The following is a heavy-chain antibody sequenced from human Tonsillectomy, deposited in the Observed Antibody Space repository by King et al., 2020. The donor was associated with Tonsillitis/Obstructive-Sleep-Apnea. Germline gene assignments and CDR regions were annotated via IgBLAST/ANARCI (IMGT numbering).Heavy chain of an antibody. D-gene: IGHD2-2*02. CDR2: IDPSDSYT. J-gene: IGHJ5*02. CDR1: GYSFTNYW. V-gene: IGHV5-10-1*01. Sequence: QLVQSGAEVKKPGESLRISCKGSGYSFTNYWITWVRQMPGKGLEWMGRIDPSDSYTNYSPSFQGHVTISADKSIKTAYLQWSSLKASDTAMYYCARGDCSSASCYTANWLDLWGQGTLVTVSS. CDR3: ARGDCSSASCYTANWLDL.